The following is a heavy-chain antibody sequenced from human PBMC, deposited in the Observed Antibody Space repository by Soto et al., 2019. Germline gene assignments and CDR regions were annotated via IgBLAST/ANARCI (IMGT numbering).Heavy chain of an antibody. D-gene: IGHD1-1*01. CDR1: GGSISSGGYS. J-gene: IGHJ5*02. CDR3: ARDQLEGNWFDP. CDR2: IYHSGST. V-gene: IGHV4-30-2*01. Sequence: QLQLQESGSGLVRPSQTLSLTCAVSGGSISSGGYSWNWIRQPPGKGLEWIGYIYHSGSTLYNPALKSRVTISVDKSKNQCSLKLSSVTAADTAVYYCARDQLEGNWFDPWGQGTLGTVSS.